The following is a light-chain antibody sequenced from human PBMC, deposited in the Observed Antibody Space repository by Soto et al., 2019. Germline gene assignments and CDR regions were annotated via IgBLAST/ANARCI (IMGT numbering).Light chain of an antibody. CDR3: SSYTISSPHV. CDR2: EVS. J-gene: IGLJ1*01. CDR1: SSDVGGYNY. Sequence: QSALTQPASVSGSPGQSITISCTGTSSDVGGYNYVSWYQQHPGKAPKLIIYEVSNRPSGVSNRFSGSKSDNTASLTISGLQAEDEADYYCSSYTISSPHVFGTGTKLTVL. V-gene: IGLV2-14*01.